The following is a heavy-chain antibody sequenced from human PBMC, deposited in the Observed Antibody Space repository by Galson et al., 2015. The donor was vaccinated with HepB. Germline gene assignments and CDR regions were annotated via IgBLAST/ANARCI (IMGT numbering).Heavy chain of an antibody. CDR1: GFTFSSYW. Sequence: SLRLSCAASGFTFSSYWMSWVRQAPGKGLEWVANIKQDGSEKYYVDSVKGRFTISRDNAKNSLYLQMNSLRAEDTAVYYCAREGYGDRYYFDYWGQGTLVTVSS. V-gene: IGHV3-7*03. CDR2: IKQDGSEK. CDR3: AREGYGDRYYFDY. D-gene: IGHD4-17*01. J-gene: IGHJ4*02.